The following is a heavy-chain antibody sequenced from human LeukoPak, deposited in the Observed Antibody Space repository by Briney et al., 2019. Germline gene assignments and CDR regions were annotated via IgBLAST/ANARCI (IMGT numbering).Heavy chain of an antibody. V-gene: IGHV3-7*03. CDR1: GFTFSSYW. D-gene: IGHD2-15*01. J-gene: IGHJ6*02. CDR2: IKQDGSEK. CDR3: ARKVRVGSYYYGMDV. Sequence: GGSLRLSCAASGFTFSSYWMSWVRQAPGKGLEWVANIKQDGSEKYYVDSVKGRFTISRDNAKNSLYLQMNSLRAEDTAVYYCARKVRVGSYYYGMDVWGQGTTVTVSS.